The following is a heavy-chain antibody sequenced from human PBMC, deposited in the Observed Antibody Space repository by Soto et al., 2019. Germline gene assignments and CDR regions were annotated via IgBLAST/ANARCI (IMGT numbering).Heavy chain of an antibody. CDR1: GGTFSSYA. CDR3: ARIWSNWNHQPGGGWFDP. J-gene: IGHJ5*02. D-gene: IGHD1-1*01. Sequence: QVQLVQSGAEVKKPGSSVKVSCKASGGTFSSYAISWVRQAPGQGLEWMGGIIPIFGTANYAQKFQGRVRITADESTRTAYMGLSSLRSEDTAVYYCARIWSNWNHQPGGGWFDPWGQGTLVTVSS. V-gene: IGHV1-69*12. CDR2: IIPIFGTA.